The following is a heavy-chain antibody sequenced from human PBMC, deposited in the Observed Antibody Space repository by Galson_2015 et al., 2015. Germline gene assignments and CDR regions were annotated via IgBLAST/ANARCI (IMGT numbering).Heavy chain of an antibody. D-gene: IGHD3-22*01. CDR1: GFTFSSYW. V-gene: IGHV3-7*03. CDR3: ARAIGSSGYYLSY. J-gene: IGHJ4*02. CDR2: IKQDGSEK. Sequence: SLRLSCAASGFTFSSYWMSWVRQAPGKGLEWVANIKQDGSEKYYVDSVKGRFTISRDNAKNSLYLQMNSLRAEDTAVYYCARAIGSSGYYLSYWCQGTLVTVSS.